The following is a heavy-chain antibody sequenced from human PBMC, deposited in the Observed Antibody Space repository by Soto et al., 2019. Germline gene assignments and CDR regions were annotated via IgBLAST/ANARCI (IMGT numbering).Heavy chain of an antibody. D-gene: IGHD1-26*01. CDR2: IYWDDDK. V-gene: IGHV2-5*02. J-gene: IGHJ4*02. Sequence: QITLKESGPTLVKPTQTLTLTCTFSGFSLSTSGVGVGWIRQPPGKALEWLALIYWDDDKRYSPSLKSRLTITKDTSKNQVVLTMTNMDPVDTATYYCAPTYRQYSGSYGNYWGQGTLVTVSS. CDR3: APTYRQYSGSYGNY. CDR1: GFSLSTSGVG.